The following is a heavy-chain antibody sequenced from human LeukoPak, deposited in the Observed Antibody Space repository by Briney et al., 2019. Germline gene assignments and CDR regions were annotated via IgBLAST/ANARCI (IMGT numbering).Heavy chain of an antibody. CDR1: GFTFSSYA. CDR3: AKVGFIGVPAARFDY. V-gene: IGHV3-23*01. Sequence: GGSLRLSRAASGFTFSSYAMSWVRQAPGKGLEWVSAISGSGGSTHYADSVKGRFTISRDNSKNTLYLQMNSLRAEDTAVYYCAKVGFIGVPAARFDYWGQGTLVTVSS. CDR2: ISGSGGST. J-gene: IGHJ4*02. D-gene: IGHD2-2*01.